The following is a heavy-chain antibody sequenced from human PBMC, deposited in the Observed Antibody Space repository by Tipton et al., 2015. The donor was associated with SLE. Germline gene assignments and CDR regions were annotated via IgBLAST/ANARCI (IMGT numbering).Heavy chain of an antibody. CDR3: ARLPHYYDSSGYYYHDAFDI. V-gene: IGHV4-59*08. CDR1: GGSISSYD. D-gene: IGHD3-22*01. J-gene: IGHJ3*02. Sequence: TLSLTCTVSGGSISSYDWSWIRQPPGKGLEWIGDIFYSGSTYYNPSLKSRVTKSVDTSKNQFSLKLNSVTAADTAVYYCARLPHYYDSSGYYYHDAFDIWGQGTMVTVSS. CDR2: IFYSGST.